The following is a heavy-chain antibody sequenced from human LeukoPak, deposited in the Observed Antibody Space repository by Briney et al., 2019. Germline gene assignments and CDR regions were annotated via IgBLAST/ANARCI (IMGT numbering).Heavy chain of an antibody. CDR1: SYTFSSYG. J-gene: IGHJ3*02. CDR2: ISPYNGNT. D-gene: IGHD6-19*01. Sequence: ASVKVSCKASSYTFSSYGISWVRQAPGQGLEWMGWISPYNGNTNYAQKFQGRVTMTTDRSTSTVYMELRSLRSDDTAVYYCARDKEQWLVDAFDIWGQGTMVTVSS. V-gene: IGHV1-18*01. CDR3: ARDKEQWLVDAFDI.